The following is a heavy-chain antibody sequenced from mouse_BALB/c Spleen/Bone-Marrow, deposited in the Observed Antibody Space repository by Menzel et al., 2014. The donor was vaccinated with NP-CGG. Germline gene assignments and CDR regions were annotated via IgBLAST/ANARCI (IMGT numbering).Heavy chain of an antibody. J-gene: IGHJ4*01. CDR1: GYTFTSYV. CDR3: ARPRYYAMDY. CDR2: INPYNDGT. Sequence: EVQLQQSGPELVKPGASVKMSCKASGYTFTSYVMHWVKQKPGQGLEWIGYINPYNDGTKYNEKSKGKATLTSDKSSSTAYMELSSLTSEDSAVYYCARPRYYAMDYWGQGTSVTVSS. V-gene: IGHV1-14*01.